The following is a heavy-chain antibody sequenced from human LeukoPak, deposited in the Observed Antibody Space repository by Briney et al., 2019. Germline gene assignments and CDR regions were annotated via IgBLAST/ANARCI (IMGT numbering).Heavy chain of an antibody. Sequence: GGSLRLSCAVSGCTFSGFWMSWSRQAPGKGLEWVASINSDGSEGYYADVVKGRFTISRDNAKNSLYLQINSLRAEDTAVYYCAREQWLVPDYYYGMDVWGQGTTVTVSS. CDR2: INSDGSEG. CDR3: AREQWLVPDYYYGMDV. V-gene: IGHV3-7*01. D-gene: IGHD6-19*01. J-gene: IGHJ6*02. CDR1: GCTFSGFW.